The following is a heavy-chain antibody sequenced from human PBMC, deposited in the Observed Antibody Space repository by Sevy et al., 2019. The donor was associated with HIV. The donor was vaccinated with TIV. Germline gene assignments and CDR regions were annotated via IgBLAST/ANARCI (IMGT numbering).Heavy chain of an antibody. D-gene: IGHD3-22*01. CDR3: ARGLLFYYDSSGYYYDY. Sequence: ASGKVSCKASGYTFTSYGISWVRQAPGQGLEWMGWISAYNGNTNYAQKLQGRVTMTTDTSTSTAYMELRSLSSDDTAVYYCARGLLFYYDSSGYYYDYWGQGTLVTVSS. J-gene: IGHJ4*02. CDR2: ISAYNGNT. V-gene: IGHV1-18*01. CDR1: GYTFTSYG.